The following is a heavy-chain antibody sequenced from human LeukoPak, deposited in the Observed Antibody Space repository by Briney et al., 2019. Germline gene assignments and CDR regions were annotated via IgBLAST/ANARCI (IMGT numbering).Heavy chain of an antibody. CDR1: GFTFSSYA. J-gene: IGHJ4*02. Sequence: GGSLRLSCAVSGFTFSSYAMSWVRQAPGKGLEWVSAISGGGGSTYYADSVKGRFTISRDNSKNTLYLQMNSLRAEDTAVYYCARVTLGYCSSTSCYEYDYWGQGTLVTVSS. CDR3: ARVTLGYCSSTSCYEYDY. V-gene: IGHV3-23*01. D-gene: IGHD2-2*01. CDR2: ISGGGGST.